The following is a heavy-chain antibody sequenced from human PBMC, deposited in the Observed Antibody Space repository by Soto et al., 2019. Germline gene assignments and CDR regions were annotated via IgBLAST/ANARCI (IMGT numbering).Heavy chain of an antibody. V-gene: IGHV3-23*01. D-gene: IGHD5-18*01. CDR3: AKDGYSYRYPSYFDY. CDR2: ISGSGGGT. J-gene: IGHJ4*02. CDR1: GFTFSSHA. Sequence: GGSLRLSCAASGFTFSSHAMSRVLQAPGKGLEWVSGISGSGGGTYYADSVKGRLTISRDNSKNTLYLQMNSLRAEDTAVYYCAKDGYSYRYPSYFDYWGQGTLVTVSS.